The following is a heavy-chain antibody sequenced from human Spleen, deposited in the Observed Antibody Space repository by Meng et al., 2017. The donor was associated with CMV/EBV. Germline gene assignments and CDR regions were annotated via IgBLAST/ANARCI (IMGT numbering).Heavy chain of an antibody. CDR2: IDPGASET. Sequence: GGSLRLSCAASGFPFSYYWMTWVRQAPGKGLEWVANIDPGASETNYADSVKGRFTISRDNAKNTLYLQMNSLRAEDTAVFYCARSYPNFYYSMDVWGRGTTVTVSS. CDR3: ARSYPNFYYSMDV. CDR1: GFPFSYYW. V-gene: IGHV3-7*01. J-gene: IGHJ6*02. D-gene: IGHD4-23*01.